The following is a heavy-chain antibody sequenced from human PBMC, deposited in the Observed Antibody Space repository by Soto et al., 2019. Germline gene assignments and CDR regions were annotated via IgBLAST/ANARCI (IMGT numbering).Heavy chain of an antibody. CDR1: GYTFTSYA. Sequence: ASVKVSCKASGYTFTSYAIHWVRQAPGQRLEWMGWISAYNGNTNYAQKLQGRVTMTTDTSTSTAYMELRSLRSDDTAVYYCARVIAAAGTNWFDPWGQGTLVTVSS. D-gene: IGHD6-13*01. CDR3: ARVIAAAGTNWFDP. CDR2: ISAYNGNT. J-gene: IGHJ5*02. V-gene: IGHV1-18*01.